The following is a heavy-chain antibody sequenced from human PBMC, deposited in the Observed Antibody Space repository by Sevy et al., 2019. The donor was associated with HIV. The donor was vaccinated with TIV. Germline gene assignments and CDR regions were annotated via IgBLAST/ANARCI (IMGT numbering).Heavy chain of an antibody. V-gene: IGHV4-59*08. Sequence: SETLSLTCTVSGGSITSLYWNWIRQPPGKGLEWIANIYYNGHINYNPPLKSRVTLSLVTSKNQFSLRLSSVTAADTAMYYCAGENAWGRGYSWGQGTLVTVSS. J-gene: IGHJ4*02. CDR2: IYYNGHI. D-gene: IGHD1-26*01. CDR3: AGENAWGRGYS. CDR1: GGSITSLY.